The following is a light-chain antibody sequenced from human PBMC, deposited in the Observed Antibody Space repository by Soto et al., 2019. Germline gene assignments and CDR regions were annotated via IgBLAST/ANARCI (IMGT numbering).Light chain of an antibody. CDR2: DVS. CDR1: SSDVGSYNY. J-gene: IGLJ3*02. Sequence: SALTQPASVSGSPGQSITISCTGTSSDVGSYNYVSWYQQHPGKAPKLMIYDVSHRPSGVSNRFSGSKSGHTASLTISGLQAEDEADYYCTSYTTSTTRVFGGGTKLTVL. CDR3: TSYTTSTTRV. V-gene: IGLV2-14*01.